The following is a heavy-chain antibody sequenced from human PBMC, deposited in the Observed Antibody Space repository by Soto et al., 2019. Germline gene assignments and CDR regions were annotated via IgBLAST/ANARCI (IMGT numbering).Heavy chain of an antibody. CDR3: ASPGYCSSTSCYQGFDP. CDR2: IYYSGST. Sequence: PSETLSLTCTVSGGSISSSSYYGGWIRKPPGKGLEWIGSIYYSGSTYYNPSLKSRVTISVDTSKNQFSLKLSSVTAADTAVYYCASPGYCSSTSCYQGFDPWGQGTLVTVSS. V-gene: IGHV4-39*01. D-gene: IGHD2-2*01. CDR1: GGSISSSSYY. J-gene: IGHJ5*02.